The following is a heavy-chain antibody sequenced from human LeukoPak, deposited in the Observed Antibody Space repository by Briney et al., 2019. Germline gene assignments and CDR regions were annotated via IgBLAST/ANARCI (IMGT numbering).Heavy chain of an antibody. D-gene: IGHD3-3*01. CDR3: AKDSAPWGVRSGYYGY. CDR2: ISGSGGST. Sequence: GGSLRLSCAASGFTFSTYAMSWVRQAPGKGLEWVSTISGSGGSTYYADSVKGRFTISRDNSKNTLCLQMNSLRAEDTAVYYCAKDSAPWGVRSGYYGYWGQGTLVTVSS. J-gene: IGHJ4*02. V-gene: IGHV3-23*01. CDR1: GFTFSTYA.